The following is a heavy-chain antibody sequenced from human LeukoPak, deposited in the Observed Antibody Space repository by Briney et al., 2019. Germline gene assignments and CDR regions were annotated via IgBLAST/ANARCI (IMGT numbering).Heavy chain of an antibody. CDR1: GGSISSYY. J-gene: IGHJ4*02. D-gene: IGHD4-17*01. V-gene: IGHV4-59*01. CDR2: IYYSGST. CDR3: ARQGGDDYGDYGY. Sequence: SETLSLICTVSGGSISSYYWSWIRQPPGKGLEWIGYIYYSGSTNYNPSLKSRVTISVDTSKNQFSLKLSSVTAADTAVYYCARQGGDDYGDYGYWGQGTLVTVSS.